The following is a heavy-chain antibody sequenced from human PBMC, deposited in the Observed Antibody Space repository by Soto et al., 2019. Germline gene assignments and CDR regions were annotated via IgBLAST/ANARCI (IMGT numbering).Heavy chain of an antibody. CDR3: ARAPARGIQLWFPHYYYGMDV. V-gene: IGHV4-34*01. CDR1: GGSFSGYY. Sequence: PSETLSLTCAVYGGSFSGYYWSWIRQPPGKGLEWIGEINHSGSTNYNPSLKSRVTISVDTSKNQFSLKLSSVTAAGTAVYYCARAPARGIQLWFPHYYYGMDVWGQGTTVTVSS. CDR2: INHSGST. D-gene: IGHD5-18*01. J-gene: IGHJ6*02.